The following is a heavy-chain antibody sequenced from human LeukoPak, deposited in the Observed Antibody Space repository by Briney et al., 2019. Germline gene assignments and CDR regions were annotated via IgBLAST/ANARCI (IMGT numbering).Heavy chain of an antibody. V-gene: IGHV3-74*01. CDR3: ARDASSSSWGLRYFDL. J-gene: IGHJ2*01. Sequence: PGGSLRLSCAASGFTFSNYWMHWVRHVPGKGLVWVSRINTDGRITSYADSVKGRFTISRDNAKNSLYLQMNSLRAEDTAVYYCARDASSSSWGLRYFDLWGRGTLVTVSS. CDR2: INTDGRIT. CDR1: GFTFSNYW. D-gene: IGHD6-6*01.